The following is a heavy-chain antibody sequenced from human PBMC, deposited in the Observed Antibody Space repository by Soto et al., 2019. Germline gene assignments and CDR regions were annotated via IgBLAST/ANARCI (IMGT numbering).Heavy chain of an antibody. CDR1: GGSISGGVHS. CDR2: IFDSGST. V-gene: IGHV4-30-4*01. CDR3: AREIMPLTNDWYFDL. D-gene: IGHD2-8*01. Sequence: PSETLSLTCTVSGGSISGGVHSWSWISQPPGKGLEWIGHIFDSGSTYYNPSLKSRLTISVDTSKNQFSLRLSSVTAADTAVYYCAREIMPLTNDWYFDLWGRGTLVTVSS. J-gene: IGHJ2*01.